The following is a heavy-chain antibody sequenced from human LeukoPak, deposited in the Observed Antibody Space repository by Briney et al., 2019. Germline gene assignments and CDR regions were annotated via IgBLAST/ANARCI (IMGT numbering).Heavy chain of an antibody. CDR3: ARERGHCSGGSCYGAFDY. D-gene: IGHD2-15*01. Sequence: GGSLRLSCAASGFNISPYAFHWVRQAPGKGLEWLTFISSDGINKYYADSVKGRFTTSRDNSRNTVYVQMTSLRVEDTAVYFCARERGHCSGGSCYGAFDYWGQGTLVTVSS. CDR1: GFNISPYA. J-gene: IGHJ4*02. CDR2: ISSDGINK. V-gene: IGHV3-30*02.